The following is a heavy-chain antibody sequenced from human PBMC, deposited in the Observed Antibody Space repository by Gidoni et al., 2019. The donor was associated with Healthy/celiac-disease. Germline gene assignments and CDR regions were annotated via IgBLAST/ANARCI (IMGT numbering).Heavy chain of an antibody. V-gene: IGHV3-23*01. J-gene: IGHJ6*04. Sequence: EVQLLESGGGLVQPGGSLRLSCAASGSTFCSYAMSWVRQAPGKGREWVSAISGSGGSTYYADSVKGRFTISRDNSKNTLYLQMNSLRAEDTAVYYCAKLEAYDWGVDVWGKGTTVTVSS. D-gene: IGHD3-16*01. CDR2: ISGSGGST. CDR1: GSTFCSYA. CDR3: AKLEAYDWGVDV.